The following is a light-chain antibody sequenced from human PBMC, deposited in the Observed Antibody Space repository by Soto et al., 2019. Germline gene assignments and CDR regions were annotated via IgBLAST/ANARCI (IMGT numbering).Light chain of an antibody. V-gene: IGLV2-23*02. J-gene: IGLJ7*01. CDR2: EVS. CDR3: CSYAGSSTLAV. CDR1: SSDVGSYNL. Sequence: QSALTQPASVSGSPGQSITISCTGTSSDVGSYNLVSWYQQHPTKAPKLMIYEVSKRPSAVSNRFSGSKSDNTASLTISGLQAEDEADYYCCSYAGSSTLAVFGGGTQLTVL.